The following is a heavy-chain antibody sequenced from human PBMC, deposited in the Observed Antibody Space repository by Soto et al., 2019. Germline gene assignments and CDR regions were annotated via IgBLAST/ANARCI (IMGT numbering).Heavy chain of an antibody. J-gene: IGHJ6*02. CDR2: ISYDGSNK. D-gene: IGHD5-18*01. CDR3: ARGAYSYGYRYYYYGMDV. V-gene: IGHV3-30*03. Sequence: QVQLVESGGGVVQPGRSLRLSCAASGFTFSSYGMHWVRQAPGKGLEWVAVISYDGSNKYYADSVKGRFTISRDNSKNTLYLQMNSLRAEDTAVHYCARGAYSYGYRYYYYGMDVWGQGTTVTISS. CDR1: GFTFSSYG.